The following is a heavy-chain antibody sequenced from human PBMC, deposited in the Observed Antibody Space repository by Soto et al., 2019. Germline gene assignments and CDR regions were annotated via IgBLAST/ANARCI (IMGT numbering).Heavy chain of an antibody. CDR3: ARPTYCSSTHCSPFDY. CDR2: IYPGDSET. Sequence: PGESLKISCQTSGYTFSSNWIGWVRQMPGKGLEWMGIIYPGDSETRYSPSFQGQVTISADRSFSTAYLQWTSLQASDTAMYYCARPTYCSSTHCSPFDYWGQGTLVTVSS. D-gene: IGHD2-2*01. J-gene: IGHJ4*02. V-gene: IGHV5-51*01. CDR1: GYTFSSNW.